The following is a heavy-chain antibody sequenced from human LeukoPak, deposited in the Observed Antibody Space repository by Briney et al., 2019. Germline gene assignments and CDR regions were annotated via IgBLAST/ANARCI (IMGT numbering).Heavy chain of an antibody. CDR3: ARDSGYEFRGYYYYYGMDV. Sequence: TGGSLRLSCAASGFTFSSYWMSWVRQAPGKGLEWVANIKQDGSEKYYVDSVKGRFTISRENAKNSLYLQMNSLRAEDTAVYYCARDSGYEFRGYYYYYGMDVWGQGTTVTVSS. CDR1: GFTFSSYW. D-gene: IGHD5-12*01. V-gene: IGHV3-7*01. J-gene: IGHJ6*02. CDR2: IKQDGSEK.